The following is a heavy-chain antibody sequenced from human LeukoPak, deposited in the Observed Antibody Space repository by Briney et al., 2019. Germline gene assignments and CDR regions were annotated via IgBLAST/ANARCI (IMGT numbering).Heavy chain of an antibody. CDR3: AKPTLGDVIDAFDI. J-gene: IGHJ3*02. CDR2: ISSSGGST. D-gene: IGHD3-10*01. V-gene: IGHV3-23*01. Sequence: GGSLRLSCTVSGFTFSNYGMSWVRQAPGKGLEWVSCISSSGGSTYYADSVKGRFTISRDTPKNTVFLQMNSLRAEDTAVYYCAKPTLGDVIDAFDIWGQGTVVTVSS. CDR1: GFTFSNYG.